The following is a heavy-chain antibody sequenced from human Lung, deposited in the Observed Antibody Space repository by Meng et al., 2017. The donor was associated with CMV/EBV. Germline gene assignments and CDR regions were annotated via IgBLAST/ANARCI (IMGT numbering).Heavy chain of an antibody. J-gene: IGHJ4*02. CDR2: IIPLVGSA. D-gene: IGHD6-6*01. Sequence: FQASGDTFPPYFINWVRQAPGQGLGWMGMIIPLVGSADYAQKFQGRVTITTDESTTTAYMELNSLRSEDTAVFFCATYSSSDTGFDNWGQGTLVTVSS. V-gene: IGHV1-69*05. CDR3: ATYSSSDTGFDN. CDR1: GDTFPPYF.